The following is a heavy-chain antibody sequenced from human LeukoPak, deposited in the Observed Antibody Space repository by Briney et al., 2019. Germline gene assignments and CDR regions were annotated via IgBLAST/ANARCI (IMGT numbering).Heavy chain of an antibody. CDR3: AKDRDSDSSGWLGGLGY. D-gene: IGHD6-19*01. V-gene: IGHV3-30*04. CDR2: ISYDGSNK. J-gene: IGHJ4*02. Sequence: GSLRLSCAASGFTFSTYAMHWVRQAPGKGLERVAVISYDGSNKYYADSVKGRFTISRDNSKNTLYLQMNSLRAEDTAVYYCAKDRDSDSSGWLGGLGYWGQGTLVTVSS. CDR1: GFTFSTYA.